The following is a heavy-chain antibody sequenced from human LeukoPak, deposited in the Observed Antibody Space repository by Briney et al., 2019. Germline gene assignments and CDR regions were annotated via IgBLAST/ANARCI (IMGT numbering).Heavy chain of an antibody. D-gene: IGHD6-6*01. CDR3: AREAEYSSSSDY. CDR2: ISSDGSST. Sequence: GGSLRLSCAASGFTFSSYWMHWVRQAPGKGLVWVSRISSDGSSTTYADSVKGRFTISRDNAKNTLYLQMNSLRAEDTAVYYCAREAEYSSSSDYWGQGTLVTVSS. CDR1: GFTFSSYW. J-gene: IGHJ4*02. V-gene: IGHV3-74*03.